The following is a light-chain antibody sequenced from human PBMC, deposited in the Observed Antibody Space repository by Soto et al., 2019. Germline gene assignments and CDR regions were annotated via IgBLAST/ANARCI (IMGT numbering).Light chain of an antibody. CDR2: KAS. Sequence: DIQMTQSPSTLSASVGDRVTITCRASQSISSWLAWYQQKPGKAPKLLIYKASSLDSGVPSRFSGSGSGTEFTLTISSLQPDDFATYYCQQYNSYSPDTFGQGTKLEIK. CDR3: QQYNSYSPDT. J-gene: IGKJ2*01. V-gene: IGKV1-5*03. CDR1: QSISSW.